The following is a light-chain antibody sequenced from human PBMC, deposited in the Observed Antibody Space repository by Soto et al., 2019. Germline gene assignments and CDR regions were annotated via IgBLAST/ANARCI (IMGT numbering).Light chain of an antibody. CDR3: SSYAGSDIFV. J-gene: IGLJ2*01. Sequence: QSALTQPASVSGSPGQSITISYTGGSSDIGGYNYVSWFQQHPGKAPKLMIYEVTNRPSGVSNRFSGSKSGNTASLTVSGLQAEDEADYYCSSYAGSDIFVFGGGTKLTVL. CDR2: EVT. CDR1: SSDIGGYNY. V-gene: IGLV2-14*01.